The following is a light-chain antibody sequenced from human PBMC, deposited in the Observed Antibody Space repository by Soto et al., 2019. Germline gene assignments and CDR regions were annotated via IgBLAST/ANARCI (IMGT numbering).Light chain of an antibody. CDR3: QTWGTGIWV. Sequence: QPVLTQSHSASASLGASVKLTCTLSSGHSSYAIAWHQQQPEKGPRYLMKLNSDGSHSKGYGIPDRFSGSSSGAERYLTISSLPSEDEADYYCQTWGTGIWVFGGGTKLTVL. J-gene: IGLJ3*02. V-gene: IGLV4-69*01. CDR2: LNSDGSH. CDR1: SGHSSYA.